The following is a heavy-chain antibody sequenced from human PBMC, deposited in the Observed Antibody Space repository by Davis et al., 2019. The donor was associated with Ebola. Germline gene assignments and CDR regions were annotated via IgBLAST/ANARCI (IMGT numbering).Heavy chain of an antibody. CDR3: ARGARYISAWFDP. CDR2: IDHSGRT. D-gene: IGHD3-16*02. V-gene: IGHV4-34*01. CDR1: GGSISSGNY. Sequence: MPSETLSLTCTVSGGSISSGNYWTWIRQPPGKGLEWIGEIDHSGRTNYNPSLKSRVSISLYTADNKFHLNLISVTAADTAVYYCARGARYISAWFDPWGQGTLVTVSS. J-gene: IGHJ5*02.